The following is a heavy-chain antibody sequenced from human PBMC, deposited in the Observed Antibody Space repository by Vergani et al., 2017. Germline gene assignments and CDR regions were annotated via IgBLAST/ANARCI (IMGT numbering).Heavy chain of an antibody. V-gene: IGHV4-59*02. CDR2: VSFRGDT. CDR3: ARSRIYYGAGSPDY. J-gene: IGHJ4*02. Sequence: QVKLQESGPGLVKPSETLSLTCTVSGASVNSYYWSWIRKPQGKGLEWMGYVSFRGDTLYDPSVKGRMTISLNTSSNQFSLYLTSVTAADTAVYYCARSRIYYGAGSPDYWGQGTLVTVSS. D-gene: IGHD3-10*01. CDR1: GASVNSYY.